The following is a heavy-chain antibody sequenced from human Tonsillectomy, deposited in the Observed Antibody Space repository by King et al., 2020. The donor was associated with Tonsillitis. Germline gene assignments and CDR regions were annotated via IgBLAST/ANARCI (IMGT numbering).Heavy chain of an antibody. CDR3: ARYGYSTYYDISTGRDAFDI. D-gene: IGHD3-9*01. V-gene: IGHV3-33*05. J-gene: IGHJ3*02. CDR1: GFMFSSYG. CDR2: ISYDGSNK. Sequence: VQLVESGGGVVQPGRSLRLSCAASGFMFSSYGMHWVRQAPGKGLEWVAVISYDGSNKYYAVSVKGRFTISRDNSKNTLYLQMNSLRPEDTAVYYCARYGYSTYYDISTGRDAFDIWGQGTMVTVSS.